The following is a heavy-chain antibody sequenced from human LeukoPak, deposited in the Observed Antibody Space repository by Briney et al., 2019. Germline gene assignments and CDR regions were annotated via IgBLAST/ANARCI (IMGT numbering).Heavy chain of an antibody. D-gene: IGHD2-21*02. CDR2: ISAYNGNT. Sequence: ASVKVSCKASGYTFTSYDISWVRQAPGQGLEWMGWISAYNGNTNYAQKLQGRVTMTTDTSTSTAYMELRSLRSDDTAVYYCARDPAYCGGDCYYNAEYFQHWGQGTLVTVSS. CDR3: ARDPAYCGGDCYYNAEYFQH. V-gene: IGHV1-18*01. J-gene: IGHJ1*01. CDR1: GYTFTSYD.